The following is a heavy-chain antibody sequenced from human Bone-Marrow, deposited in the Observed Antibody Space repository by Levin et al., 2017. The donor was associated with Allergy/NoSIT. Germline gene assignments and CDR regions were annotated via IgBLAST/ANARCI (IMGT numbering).Heavy chain of an antibody. Sequence: GESLKISCAASEFTFSSYSMNWVRQAPGKGLEWISYISGSSTTIYYAGSVKGRFTISRDNGKNSLYLQMNSLRAEDTAIYYCARGYYHDMLTGPDYWGQGTLVTVSS. D-gene: IGHD3-9*01. V-gene: IGHV3-48*01. CDR3: ARGYYHDMLTGPDY. J-gene: IGHJ4*02. CDR2: ISGSSTTI. CDR1: EFTFSSYS.